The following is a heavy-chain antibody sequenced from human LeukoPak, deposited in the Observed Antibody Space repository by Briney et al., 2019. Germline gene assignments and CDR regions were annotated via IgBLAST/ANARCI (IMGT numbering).Heavy chain of an antibody. CDR2: INPSGST. J-gene: IGHJ4*02. Sequence: SETLSLTCAVYGGAFSGYYWSWIRQPPGKGLEWIGEINPSGSTNYNPSLKSRVTISVHTSKNQFTLKLSSVTAADTAVYYCARGRSGADHCDILTGFPTGGDYWGEGTRVTVSS. V-gene: IGHV4-34*01. CDR1: GGAFSGYY. CDR3: ARGRSGADHCDILTGFPTGGDY. D-gene: IGHD3-9*01.